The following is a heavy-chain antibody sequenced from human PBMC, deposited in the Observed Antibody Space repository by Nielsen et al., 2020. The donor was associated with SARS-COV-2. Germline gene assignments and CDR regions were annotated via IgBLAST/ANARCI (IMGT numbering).Heavy chain of an antibody. J-gene: IGHJ5*02. Sequence: GGSLRLSCAASGFTVSNNYMNWVRQAPGKGLEWVSSIGTTGDKTFYADSVKGRFTISRDNAKNSLYLQMNSLRAEDTAVYYCARDYVGYSTQENWFDPWGQGTLVTVSS. V-gene: IGHV3-69-1*01. D-gene: IGHD6-13*01. CDR1: GFTVSNNY. CDR3: ARDYVGYSTQENWFDP. CDR2: IGTTGDKT.